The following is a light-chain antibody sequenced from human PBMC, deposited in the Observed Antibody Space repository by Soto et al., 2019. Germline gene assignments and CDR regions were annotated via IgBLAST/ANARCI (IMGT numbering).Light chain of an antibody. V-gene: IGLV1-44*01. J-gene: IGLJ2*01. CDR2: SNN. CDR1: SSNIGSNT. CDR3: VAWDDSLNGYVV. Sequence: QSVLTQPPSASVTPGQRVTISCSGSSSNIGSNTVNWYQQLPGTAPKLVIYSNNQRPSGVPDRFSGSKSGTSASLAISGLQSEDEADYYCVAWDDSLNGYVVFGGVTKVTVL.